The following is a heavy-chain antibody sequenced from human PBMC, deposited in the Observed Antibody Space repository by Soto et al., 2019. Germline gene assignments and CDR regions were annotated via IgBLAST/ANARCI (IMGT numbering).Heavy chain of an antibody. J-gene: IGHJ5*02. CDR1: GYTFTSYV. CDR2: ISAYNGNT. Sequence: ASVKVSCKASGYTFTSYVISWVRQAPGQGLEWMGWISAYNGNTNYAQKLQGRVTMTTDTSTSTAYMELRSLRSDDTAVYYCARGLENGDYANWFVPWGQGTLVTVSS. CDR3: ARGLENGDYANWFVP. V-gene: IGHV1-18*01. D-gene: IGHD4-17*01.